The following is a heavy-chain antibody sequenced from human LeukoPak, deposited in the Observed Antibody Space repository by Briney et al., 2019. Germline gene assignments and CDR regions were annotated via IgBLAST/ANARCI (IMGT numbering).Heavy chain of an antibody. CDR3: ARESSSWYQYYFDY. J-gene: IGHJ4*02. V-gene: IGHV3-7*01. CDR1: GFTFSSYW. D-gene: IGHD6-13*01. Sequence: GGSLRLSCAASGFTFSSYWMSWVRQAPGKGLEWVANIKQDGSEKYYVDSVKGRFTISRDNAKNSLYLQMNSLRAEDTAVYYCARESSSWYQYYFDYWGQGTLVTVSS. CDR2: IKQDGSEK.